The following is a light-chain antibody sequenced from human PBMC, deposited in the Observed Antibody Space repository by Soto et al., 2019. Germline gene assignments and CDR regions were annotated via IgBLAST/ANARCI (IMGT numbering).Light chain of an antibody. CDR2: AAS. J-gene: IGKJ3*01. V-gene: IGKV3-20*01. CDR3: QQHFGSPLT. CDR1: QSVSNNY. Sequence: EIVLTQSPGTLSLSPGERATLSCRASQSVSNNYLAWYQQKPGQDPRLRIHAASSRAAGIRGRFSGRGSGTDLTFTICRLEPEDFAVYYFQQHFGSPLTFGPRTKVEI.